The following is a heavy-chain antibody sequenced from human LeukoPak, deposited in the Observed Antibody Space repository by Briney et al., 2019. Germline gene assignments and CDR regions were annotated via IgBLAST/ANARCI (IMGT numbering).Heavy chain of an antibody. D-gene: IGHD6-6*01. J-gene: IGHJ3*02. CDR2: ISGSGGST. Sequence: GGSLRLSCAASGFTFSSYAMSWVRQAPGKGLEWVSAISGSGGSTYYADSVKGRFTISRDNSKNTLYLQMNSLRAEDTAVYYCAKDKAYSSSSSDAFDIWGQGTMVTVSS. CDR3: AKDKAYSSSSSDAFDI. V-gene: IGHV3-23*01. CDR1: GFTFSSYA.